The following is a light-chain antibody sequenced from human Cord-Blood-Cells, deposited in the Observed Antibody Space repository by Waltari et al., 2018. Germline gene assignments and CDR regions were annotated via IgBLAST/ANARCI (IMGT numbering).Light chain of an antibody. V-gene: IGLV2-14*01. CDR1: SSDVGGYNY. CDR2: DVS. J-gene: IGLJ2*01. Sequence: QSALTQPASVSGSPGQSITISCTGTSSDVGGYNYVSWYQQHPGKAPKLMIYDVSKRPSGVSTRFSGSKSGNTASLTISGLQAEDEADYSCSSYTSSSTVFGGGTKLTVL. CDR3: SSYTSSSTV.